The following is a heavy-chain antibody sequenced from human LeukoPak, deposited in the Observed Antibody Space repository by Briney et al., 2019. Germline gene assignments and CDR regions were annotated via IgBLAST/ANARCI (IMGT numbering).Heavy chain of an antibody. Sequence: ASVKVSCKASGYTFTSYGIGWVRQAPGQGLEWMGWISAYNGNTNYAQKLQGRVTMTTDTSTSTAYMELRSLRSDDTAVYYCARELEVYYYYGMDVWGQGTTVTVSS. V-gene: IGHV1-18*01. CDR3: ARELEVYYYYGMDV. D-gene: IGHD1-1*01. CDR2: ISAYNGNT. J-gene: IGHJ6*02. CDR1: GYTFTSYG.